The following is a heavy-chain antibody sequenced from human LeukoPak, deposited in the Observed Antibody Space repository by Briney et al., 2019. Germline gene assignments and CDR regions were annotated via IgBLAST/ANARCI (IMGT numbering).Heavy chain of an antibody. V-gene: IGHV3-23*01. CDR3: AKDRFGYCSGGSCYLNWFDP. D-gene: IGHD2-15*01. Sequence: GGSLRLSCAASGFTFSNCAMSWVRQAPEKGLEWVSGISGSGSSTYYADSVKGRFTISRDNSKNTLYLQMNSLRAEDTAVYYCAKDRFGYCSGGSCYLNWFDPWGQGTLVTVSS. CDR1: GFTFSNCA. J-gene: IGHJ5*02. CDR2: ISGSGSST.